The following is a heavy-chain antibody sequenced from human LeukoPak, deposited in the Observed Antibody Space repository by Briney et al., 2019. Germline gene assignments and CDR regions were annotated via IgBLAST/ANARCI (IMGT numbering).Heavy chain of an antibody. D-gene: IGHD3-9*01. CDR1: GGSISSYY. CDR2: IYTSGST. CDR3: ARVGYDIVYYYYYMDV. Sequence: KPSETLSLTCTVSGGSISSYYWSWIRQPAGKGLEWIGRIYTSGSTNCNPSLKSRVTMSVDTSKNQFSLKLSSVTAADTAVYYCARVGYDIVYYYYYMDVWGKGTTVTVSS. J-gene: IGHJ6*03. V-gene: IGHV4-4*07.